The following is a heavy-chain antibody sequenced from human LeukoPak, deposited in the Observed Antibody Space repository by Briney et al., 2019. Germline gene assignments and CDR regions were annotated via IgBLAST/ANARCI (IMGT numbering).Heavy chain of an antibody. D-gene: IGHD6-13*01. CDR2: INPNSGGT. CDR1: GYTFTGYY. V-gene: IGHV1-2*02. Sequence: GASVKVSCKASGYTFTGYYMHWVRQAPGQGLDWMGWINPNSGGTNYAQKFQGRVTMTRDTSISTAYMELSRLRSDDTAVYCCARGEIAAEGRFDPWGQGTLVTVSS. J-gene: IGHJ5*02. CDR3: ARGEIAAEGRFDP.